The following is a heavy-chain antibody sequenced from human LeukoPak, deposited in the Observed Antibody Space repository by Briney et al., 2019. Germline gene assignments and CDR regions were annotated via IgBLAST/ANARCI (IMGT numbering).Heavy chain of an antibody. CDR3: ARASYGDYVDY. CDR1: GGSISSSNW. Sequence: PSETLSLTCAVSGGSISSSNWWSWVRQPPGKGLEWIGEIYHSGSTNYNPSLKSRVTISVDTSKNQFSLKLSSVTAADTAVYYCARASYGDYVDYWGQGTLVTVSS. J-gene: IGHJ4*02. D-gene: IGHD4-17*01. CDR2: IYHSGST. V-gene: IGHV4-4*02.